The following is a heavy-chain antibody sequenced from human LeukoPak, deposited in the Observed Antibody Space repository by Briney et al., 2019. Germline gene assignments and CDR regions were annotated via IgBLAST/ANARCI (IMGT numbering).Heavy chain of an antibody. CDR2: ISTSSIYI. J-gene: IGHJ3*02. CDR3: AKDGGSYFATDPFDI. D-gene: IGHD3-16*01. Sequence: KSGGSLRLSCAASGFTFSSYTMNWVRQAPGKGLEWVSFISTSSIYIYYADSVKGRFTISRDNSKNTVYLQMNSLRAEDTALYYCAKDGGSYFATDPFDIWGQGTMVTVSS. V-gene: IGHV3-21*04. CDR1: GFTFSSYT.